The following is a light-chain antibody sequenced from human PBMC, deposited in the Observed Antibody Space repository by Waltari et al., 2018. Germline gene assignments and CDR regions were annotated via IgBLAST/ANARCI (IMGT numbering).Light chain of an antibody. CDR2: DSS. J-gene: IGKJ4*01. CDR1: QSVSTY. V-gene: IGKV3-11*01. CDR3: QQRYKWPLT. Sequence: EIVLTQSPATLSLSTGERATPSCRASQSVSTYLSWYQQRPGEPPRLLIYDSSSRATGIPARFSGSGSETDFTLTISSLEPEDFAVYYCQQRYKWPLTFGGGSKVEI.